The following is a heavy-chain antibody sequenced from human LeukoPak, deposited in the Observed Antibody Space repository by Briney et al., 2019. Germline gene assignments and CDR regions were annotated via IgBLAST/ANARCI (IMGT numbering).Heavy chain of an antibody. D-gene: IGHD3-3*01. CDR1: GFTFSSYV. CDR2: VSSDGSKI. J-gene: IGHJ3*02. V-gene: IGHV3-30-3*01. Sequence: PGGSLRLSCEGSGFTFSSYVLHWVRQAPGKGLEWVALVSSDGSKIYYADSAKGRITISRDNSKNTVYLQVNSLRAEDTATYYCARGILAESSVAFDIWGQGTVVTVSS. CDR3: ARGILAESSVAFDI.